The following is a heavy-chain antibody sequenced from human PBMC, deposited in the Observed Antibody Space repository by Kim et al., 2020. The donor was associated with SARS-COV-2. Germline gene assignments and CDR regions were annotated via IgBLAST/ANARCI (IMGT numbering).Heavy chain of an antibody. Sequence: DTVKGRFTISRDNSKNTLYLQMNSLKAEDTAVYCCAKQSTATAGNYFDYWGQGTLVTVSS. J-gene: IGHJ4*02. CDR3: AKQSTATAGNYFDY. D-gene: IGHD6-13*01. V-gene: IGHV3-23*01.